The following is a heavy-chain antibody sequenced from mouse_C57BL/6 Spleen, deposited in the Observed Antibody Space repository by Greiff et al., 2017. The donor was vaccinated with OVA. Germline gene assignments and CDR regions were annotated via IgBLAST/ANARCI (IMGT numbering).Heavy chain of an antibody. CDR2: INPSSGYT. CDR1: GYTFTSYT. V-gene: IGHV1-4*01. Sequence: QVQLQQSGAELARPGASVKMSCKASGYTFTSYTMHWVKQRPGQGLEWIGYINPSSGYTKYNQKFKDKATLTADKSSSTAYMQLSSLTSEDSAVYYCARGLGRNYYAMDYWGQRTSVTVSS. J-gene: IGHJ4*01. D-gene: IGHD4-1*01. CDR3: ARGLGRNYYAMDY.